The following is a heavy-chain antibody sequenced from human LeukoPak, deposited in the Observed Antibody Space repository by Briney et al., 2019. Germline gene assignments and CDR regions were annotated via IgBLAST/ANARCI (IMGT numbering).Heavy chain of an antibody. CDR2: IYYSGST. D-gene: IGHD2-15*01. V-gene: IGHV4-28*01. Sequence: SETLSLTCAVSGYSISSSNWWGWIRQPPGKGLEWIGYIYYSGSTYYNPSLKSRVTISVDTSKNQFSLKLSSVTAADTAVYYCARQGSYCSGGSCIDYWGQGTLVTVSS. J-gene: IGHJ4*02. CDR3: ARQGSYCSGGSCIDY. CDR1: GYSISSSNW.